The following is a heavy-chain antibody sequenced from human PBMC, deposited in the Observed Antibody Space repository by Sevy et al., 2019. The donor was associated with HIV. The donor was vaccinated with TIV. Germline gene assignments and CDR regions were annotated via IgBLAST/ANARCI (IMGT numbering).Heavy chain of an antibody. CDR2: INHNGGT. Sequence: SETLSLTCAVYGGSFSGYYWSWIRQPPGKGLEWIGEINHNGGTNYNPSLKSRVTISADTSKNQFSLNLSSVTTADTAVYYCAREGYSLGMDVWGQGTTVTVSS. V-gene: IGHV4-34*01. CDR3: AREGYSLGMDV. CDR1: GGSFSGYY. J-gene: IGHJ6*02. D-gene: IGHD6-13*01.